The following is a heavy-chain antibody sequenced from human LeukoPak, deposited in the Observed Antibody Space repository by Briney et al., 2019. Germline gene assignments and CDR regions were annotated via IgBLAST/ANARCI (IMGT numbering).Heavy chain of an antibody. D-gene: IGHD3-22*01. CDR1: GFTFSSYA. J-gene: IGHJ4*02. CDR3: ASYYYDSSGYFDHDY. Sequence: PGGSLRLSCAASGFTFSSYAMHWVRQAPGKGLEWVAVISYDGSNKYYADSVKGRFTISRDNSENTLYLQMNSLRAEDTAVYYCASYYYDSSGYFDHDYWGQGTLVTVSS. V-gene: IGHV3-30-3*01. CDR2: ISYDGSNK.